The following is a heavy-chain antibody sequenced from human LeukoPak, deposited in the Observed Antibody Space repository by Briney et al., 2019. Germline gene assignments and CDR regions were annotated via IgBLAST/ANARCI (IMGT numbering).Heavy chain of an antibody. CDR1: GLTFINYW. CDR2: INRDGSGK. V-gene: IGHV3-7*03. Sequence: GGSLRLSCAGSGLTFINYWMTWVRQVPGKGLEWVANINRDGSGKYYLPSVRGRFTISKDDAKDSLYLQMDSLKPEDTAIYYCARVEYSGNGNLYWGQGTLVTVSS. J-gene: IGHJ4*02. D-gene: IGHD1-26*01. CDR3: ARVEYSGNGNLY.